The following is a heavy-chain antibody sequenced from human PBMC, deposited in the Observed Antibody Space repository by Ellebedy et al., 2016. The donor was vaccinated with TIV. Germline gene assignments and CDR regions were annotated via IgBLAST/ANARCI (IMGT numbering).Heavy chain of an antibody. J-gene: IGHJ4*02. Sequence: MPSETLSLTCTVSGGSISTSTYYWGWIRQPPGKGLEWIGSIYYSGSTYYNPSLKSRVTISVDTSKNQFSLKLSSVTAADTAVYYCARGATHRRSTVMTNFDCWGQGTLVTVSS. CDR3: ARGATHRRSTVMTNFDC. CDR2: IYYSGST. D-gene: IGHD4-17*01. CDR1: GGSISTSTYY. V-gene: IGHV4-39*07.